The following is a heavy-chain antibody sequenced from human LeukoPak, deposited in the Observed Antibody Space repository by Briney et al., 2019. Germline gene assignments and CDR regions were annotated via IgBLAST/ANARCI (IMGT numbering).Heavy chain of an antibody. D-gene: IGHD3-10*01. V-gene: IGHV4-59*01. Sequence: SKTLSLTCTVSGGSISSYYWSWIRQPPGKGLESIGYIYYSGSTNYNPSLKSRVTISLDTSKNQFSLKLSSVTAADTAVYYCARDGYYGSGLDYWGQGTLVTVSS. CDR3: ARDGYYGSGLDY. CDR1: GGSISSYY. CDR2: IYYSGST. J-gene: IGHJ4*02.